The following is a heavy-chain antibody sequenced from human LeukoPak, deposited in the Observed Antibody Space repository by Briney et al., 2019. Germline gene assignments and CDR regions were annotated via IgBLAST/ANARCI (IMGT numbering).Heavy chain of an antibody. D-gene: IGHD6-19*01. Sequence: PGGSLRLSCAASGFTFSSYWMHWVRQAPGKGLVWVSRINSDGRRATYADSVEGRFTIPRDNAKNTLYLQMNSLRAEDTAVYYCARGAFQDTSGWYGIDYWGQGTLVTVSS. CDR1: GFTFSSYW. V-gene: IGHV3-74*01. CDR3: ARGAFQDTSGWYGIDY. CDR2: INSDGRRA. J-gene: IGHJ4*02.